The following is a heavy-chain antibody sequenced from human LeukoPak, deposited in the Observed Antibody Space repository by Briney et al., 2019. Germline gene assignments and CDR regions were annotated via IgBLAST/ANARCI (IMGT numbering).Heavy chain of an antibody. Sequence: GGSLRLSCAASEFTFSSYAMSWVRQAPGKGLEWVSGISGSGASTHYADSVKGRFTISRDNAKNSLYLQMDSLRAEDTAVYYCARDPGRQYSSIADVWGQGTTVTVSS. CDR3: ARDPGRQYSSIADV. CDR1: EFTFSSYA. V-gene: IGHV3-23*01. CDR2: ISGSGAST. J-gene: IGHJ6*02. D-gene: IGHD6-19*01.